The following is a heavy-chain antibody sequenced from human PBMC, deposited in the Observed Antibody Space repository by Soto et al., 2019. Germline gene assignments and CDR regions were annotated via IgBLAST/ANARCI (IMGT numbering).Heavy chain of an antibody. V-gene: IGHV1-69*06. Sequence: SVKISCKASGGTFSSYAISWVRQAPGQGLEWMGGIIPIFGTANYAQKFQGRVTITADKSTSTAYMELSSLRSEDTAVYYCASEWRQGGYYGMDVWGQGTTVTVS. J-gene: IGHJ6*02. CDR1: GGTFSSYA. CDR3: ASEWRQGGYYGMDV. CDR2: IIPIFGTA. D-gene: IGHD2-15*01.